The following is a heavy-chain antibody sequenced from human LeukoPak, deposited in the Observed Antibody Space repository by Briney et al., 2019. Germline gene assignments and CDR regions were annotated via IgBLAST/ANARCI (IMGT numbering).Heavy chain of an antibody. J-gene: IGHJ5*01. CDR3: ARSHFYGSGVDS. CDR2: VYYTGTA. Sequence: PSETLSLTCTVSGVSISAIHYYRGWIRKPPGKVLEWIGSVYYTGTAYYNPSLKTRVTISVDTSKSQFSLKLTSVTAADTAVYFCARSHFYGSGVDSWGQGTLVTVSS. D-gene: IGHD3-10*01. CDR1: GVSISAIHYY. V-gene: IGHV4-39*01.